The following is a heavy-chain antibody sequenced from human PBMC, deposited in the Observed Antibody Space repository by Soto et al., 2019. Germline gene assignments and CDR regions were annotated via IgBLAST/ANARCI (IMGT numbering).Heavy chain of an antibody. V-gene: IGHV1-3*01. CDR3: ARVHCSGGSCYSGFDY. D-gene: IGHD2-15*01. Sequence: QVQLVQSGAEVKKPGASVKVSCKASGYTFTSYAMHWVRQAPGQRPEWMGWINAGNGNTKYSQKFQGRVTITRDTSASTAYMELSSLRSEDTAVYYCARVHCSGGSCYSGFDYWGQGTLVTVSS. CDR2: INAGNGNT. CDR1: GYTFTSYA. J-gene: IGHJ4*02.